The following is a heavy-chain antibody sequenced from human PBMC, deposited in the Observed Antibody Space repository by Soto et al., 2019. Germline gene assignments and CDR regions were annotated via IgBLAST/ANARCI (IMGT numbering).Heavy chain of an antibody. J-gene: IGHJ4*02. CDR2: FYSSGIT. V-gene: IGHV4-39*02. CDR1: VASIRSTHYF. D-gene: IGHD3-9*01. Sequence: SETLSLTCKVSVASIRSTHYFWGWIRQPPGKGLEWIGNFYSSGITHYNPSLKSRVTISVDTSKNHFSLNLTSVTAADTALYYCTISLPYHYTGYYSHYWCQGNLVTLSS. CDR3: TISLPYHYTGYYSHY.